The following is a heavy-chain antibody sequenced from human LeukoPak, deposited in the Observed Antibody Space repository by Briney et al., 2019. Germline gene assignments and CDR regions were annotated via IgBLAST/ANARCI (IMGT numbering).Heavy chain of an antibody. D-gene: IGHD2-8*01. J-gene: IGHJ4*02. CDR1: GYTFTGYY. V-gene: IGHV1-8*02. CDR3: ARGLNGGAGDY. Sequence: GASVKVSCKASGYTFTGYYMHWVRQAPGQGLEWMGWMNPNSGNTGYAQKFQGRVTMTRNTSISTAYMELSSLRSEDTAVYYCARGLNGGAGDYWGQGTLVTVSS. CDR2: MNPNSGNT.